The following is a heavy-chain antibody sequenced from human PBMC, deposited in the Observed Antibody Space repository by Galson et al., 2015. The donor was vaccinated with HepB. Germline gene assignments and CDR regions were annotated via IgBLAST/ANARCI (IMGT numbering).Heavy chain of an antibody. CDR2: IWYDGSNK. D-gene: IGHD6-13*01. Sequence: SLRLSCAASGFTFSSYGMHWVRQAPGRGLEWVAVIWYDGSNKYYADSVKGRFTISRDNSKNTLYLQMNSLRAEDTAVYYCARGGYRARYSRTNSRGTGHWFDPWGQGTLVTVSS. CDR3: ARGGYRARYSRTNSRGTGHWFDP. V-gene: IGHV3-33*01. J-gene: IGHJ5*02. CDR1: GFTFSSYG.